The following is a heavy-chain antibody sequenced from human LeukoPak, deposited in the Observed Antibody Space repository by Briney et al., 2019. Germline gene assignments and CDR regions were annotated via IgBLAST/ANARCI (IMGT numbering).Heavy chain of an antibody. CDR1: GYTFTGYY. D-gene: IGHD3-3*01. V-gene: IGHV1-2*02. Sequence: ASVKVSCKASGYTFTGYYMHWVRQAPGQGLEWMGWINPNSGGTNYAQKFQGRVTMTRDTSISTAYMELSRLRSDDTAVYYCARDKYYDFWSGYPNSFDYWGQGTPATVSS. CDR2: INPNSGGT. CDR3: ARDKYYDFWSGYPNSFDY. J-gene: IGHJ4*02.